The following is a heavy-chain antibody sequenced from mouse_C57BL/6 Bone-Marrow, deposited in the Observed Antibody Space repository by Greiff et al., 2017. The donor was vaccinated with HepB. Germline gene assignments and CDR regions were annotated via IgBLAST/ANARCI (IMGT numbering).Heavy chain of an antibody. V-gene: IGHV10-1*01. CDR3: VRPYYGNYADYAMDY. D-gene: IGHD2-1*01. CDR1: GFSFNTYA. Sequence: EVMLVESGGGLVQPKGSLKLSCAASGFSFNTYAMNWVRQAPGKGLEWVARIRSKSNNYATYYADSVKDRFTISRDDSESMLYLQMNNLKTEDTAMYYCVRPYYGNYADYAMDYWGQGTSVTVSS. J-gene: IGHJ4*01. CDR2: IRSKSNNYAT.